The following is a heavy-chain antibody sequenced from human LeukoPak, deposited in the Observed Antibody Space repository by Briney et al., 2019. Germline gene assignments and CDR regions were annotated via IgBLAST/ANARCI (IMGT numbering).Heavy chain of an antibody. D-gene: IGHD5-24*01. Sequence: GASVKVPCKVSGYTLTELSMHWVRQAPGKGLEWMGGFDPEDGETIYAQKFQGRVTMTEDTSTDTAYMELSSLRSEDTAVYYCATFFTDRDGYNAAYFDYWGQGTLVTVSS. J-gene: IGHJ4*02. CDR1: GYTLTELS. CDR3: ATFFTDRDGYNAAYFDY. V-gene: IGHV1-24*01. CDR2: FDPEDGET.